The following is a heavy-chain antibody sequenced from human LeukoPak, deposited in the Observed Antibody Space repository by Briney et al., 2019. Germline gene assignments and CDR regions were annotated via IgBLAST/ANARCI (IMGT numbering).Heavy chain of an antibody. Sequence: SETLSLTCTVSGGSISGADYYWSWIRQPPGKGLEWIGYDYHSGLTYYNPSLNSRLAISVVTTKSQYSLNPISVTAAGTAMYYCARGDGGSSTVSIYWFDPWGQGALVTVSS. D-gene: IGHD4-17*01. V-gene: IGHV4-30-4*01. CDR2: DYHSGLT. CDR3: ARGDGGSSTVSIYWFDP. CDR1: GGSISGADYY. J-gene: IGHJ5*02.